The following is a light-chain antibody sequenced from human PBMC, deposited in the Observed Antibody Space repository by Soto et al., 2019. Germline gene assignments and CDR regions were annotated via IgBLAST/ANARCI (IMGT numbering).Light chain of an antibody. CDR3: NSYTTSSSLYV. CDR2: DVS. Sequence: QSALTQPASVSGSPGQSITISCTGTSSDIGGYDYVSWYQQYPGKAPKLMIYDVSNRPSVVSDRFSGSKSANTASLTISGLQAEDEADYYCNSYTTSSSLYVFGTGTKLTVL. V-gene: IGLV2-14*01. J-gene: IGLJ1*01. CDR1: SSDIGGYDY.